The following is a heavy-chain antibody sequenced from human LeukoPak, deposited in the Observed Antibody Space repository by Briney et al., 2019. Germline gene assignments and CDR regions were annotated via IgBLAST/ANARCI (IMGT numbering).Heavy chain of an antibody. CDR3: ATVVPAQYYYYYMDV. D-gene: IGHD2-2*01. CDR2: ISSSGSTI. V-gene: IGHV3-48*03. Sequence: PGGSLRLSCTASGFTFSSYEMNWVRQAPREGLEWASYISSSGSTIYYADSVKGRFTISRDNAKNSLYLQMNSLRAEDTAVYYCATVVPAQYYYYYMDVWGKGTTVTVSS. CDR1: GFTFSSYE. J-gene: IGHJ6*03.